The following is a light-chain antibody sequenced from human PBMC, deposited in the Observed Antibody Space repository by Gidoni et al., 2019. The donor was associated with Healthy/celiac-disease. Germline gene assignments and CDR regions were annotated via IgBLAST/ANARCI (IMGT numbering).Light chain of an antibody. CDR2: DAS. J-gene: IGKJ3*01. CDR1: QDISNY. V-gene: IGKV1-33*01. CDR3: QQYDNVPPDT. Sequence: DIQLTQSLSTLSASVAYRVTIPCQPSQDISNYLNWYRHKPGKAPYVLVYDASNLETGVPSTFSGSGYGTDFTFTIRSLQREDIATYYCQQYDNVPPDTFGPGTKVDIK.